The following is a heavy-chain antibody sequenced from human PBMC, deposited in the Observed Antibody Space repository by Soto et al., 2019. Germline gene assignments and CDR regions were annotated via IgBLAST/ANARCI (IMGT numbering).Heavy chain of an antibody. CDR3: GRAKLPRIYYYGMDV. J-gene: IGHJ6*02. CDR1: GFTFSNYG. D-gene: IGHD6-6*01. CDR2: IWYDGSSK. Sequence: GGSLRLSCAASGFTFSNYGMHWVRQAPGKGLEWVAVIWYDGSSKYYADSVKGRFTISRDNSKNTLYLQMNSLRAEDTAVYYCGRAKLPRIYYYGMDVWGQGTTVTVSS. V-gene: IGHV3-33*01.